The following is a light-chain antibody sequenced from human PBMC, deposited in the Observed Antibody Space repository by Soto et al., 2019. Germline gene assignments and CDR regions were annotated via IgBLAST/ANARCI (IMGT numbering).Light chain of an antibody. CDR1: QSVSSSY. V-gene: IGKV3-20*01. CDR3: QQYGSSPTT. CDR2: GAS. Sequence: EIVLTQSPGTLSLSQGERATLSFRASQSVSSSYLAWYQQKPGQAPRLLIYGASSRATGIPDRFSGSGSGTDFTLTISRLEPEDFAVYYCQQYGSSPTTFGGGTKVDIK. J-gene: IGKJ4*01.